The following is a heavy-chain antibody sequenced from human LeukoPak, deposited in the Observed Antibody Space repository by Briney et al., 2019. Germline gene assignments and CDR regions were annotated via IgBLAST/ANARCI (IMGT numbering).Heavy chain of an antibody. CDR3: AAHTYYYSSGSFAY. Sequence: GASVKVSCKASGYTFTSYDINWVRQATGQGPEWMGWMNPGSGNTGYAQRFQGRVTMTRDTSINTAYLELSCLTSEDTAVYYCAAHTYYYSSGSFAYWGQGTLVTVSS. D-gene: IGHD3-10*01. V-gene: IGHV1-8*01. CDR1: GYTFTSYD. J-gene: IGHJ4*02. CDR2: MNPGSGNT.